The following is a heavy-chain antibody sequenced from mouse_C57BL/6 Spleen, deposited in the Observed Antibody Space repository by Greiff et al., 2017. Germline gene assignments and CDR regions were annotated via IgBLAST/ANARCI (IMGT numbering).Heavy chain of an antibody. CDR2: IYPRDGST. J-gene: IGHJ2*01. Sequence: VKLQQSGPELVKPGASVQLSCKASGYTFTSYDINWVKQRPGQGLEWIGWIYPRDGSTKYNEKFKGKATLTVDTSSSTAYMELHSLTSEDSAVYFCATGTRYFDYWGQAPLSQSPQ. D-gene: IGHD4-1*01. V-gene: IGHV1-85*01. CDR1: GYTFTSYD. CDR3: ATGTRYFDY.